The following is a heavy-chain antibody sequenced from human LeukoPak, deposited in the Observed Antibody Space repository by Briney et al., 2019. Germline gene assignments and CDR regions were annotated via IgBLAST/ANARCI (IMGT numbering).Heavy chain of an antibody. D-gene: IGHD4-17*01. V-gene: IGHV3-30-3*01. CDR3: ARDRRIGYGDWLAQFGGGFDY. CDR1: GFTFSSYA. J-gene: IGHJ4*02. Sequence: GGSLRLSCAASGFTFSSYAMHWVRQAPGKGLEWVAVISYDGSNKYYADSVKGRFTISRDNSKNTLYLQMNSLRAEDTAVYYCARDRRIGYGDWLAQFGGGFDYWGQGTLVTVSS. CDR2: ISYDGSNK.